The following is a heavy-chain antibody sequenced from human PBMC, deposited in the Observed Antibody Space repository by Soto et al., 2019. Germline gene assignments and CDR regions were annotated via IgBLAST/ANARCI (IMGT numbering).Heavy chain of an antibody. CDR3: ASSFIVPGAIGY. CDR1: GYTFTSYA. V-gene: IGHV1-3*01. J-gene: IGHJ4*02. CDR2: INAGNGNP. D-gene: IGHD2-2*02. Sequence: QCKLVQSGAEVKKPGASVKVSCKASGYTFTSYAMHWVRQAPGQRLEWMGWINAGNGNPKYSRKFQGRGTITRETSEGTADRELGSMRSEDTAVDYGASSFIVPGAIGYWGQGTLVTVSS.